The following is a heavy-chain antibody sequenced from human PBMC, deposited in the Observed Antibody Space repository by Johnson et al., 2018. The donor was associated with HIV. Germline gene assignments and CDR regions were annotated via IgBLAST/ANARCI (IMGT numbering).Heavy chain of an antibody. CDR1: GFTFSTYW. V-gene: IGHV3-7*01. J-gene: IGHJ3*02. D-gene: IGHD3/OR15-3a*01. CDR3: ATRGVTDWGGAFDI. Sequence: EVQLVESGGGVVQPGGSLRLSCEVSGFTFSTYWMSWVRQAPGKGLEWVANIKPDGSDKYYEASVQGRFTISRDNAKNSLYLQINNLRAEDTAVYYCATRGVTDWGGAFDIWGQGTMLTVSS. CDR2: IKPDGSDK.